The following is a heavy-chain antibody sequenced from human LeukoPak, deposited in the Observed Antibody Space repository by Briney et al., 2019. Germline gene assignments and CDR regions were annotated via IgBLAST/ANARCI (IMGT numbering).Heavy chain of an antibody. Sequence: PGGSLRLSCTTSGFTFSTNAMSWVRQAPGQGLEWVSTIGGHETFYADSVKGRFTISRDNSKNTVYLHMSSLRVEDAAVYYCAKDWIQFNRAYDCFDSWGQGTLVTVSS. J-gene: IGHJ4*02. D-gene: IGHD3-16*01. V-gene: IGHV3-23*01. CDR1: GFTFSTNA. CDR2: IGGHET. CDR3: AKDWIQFNRAYDCFDS.